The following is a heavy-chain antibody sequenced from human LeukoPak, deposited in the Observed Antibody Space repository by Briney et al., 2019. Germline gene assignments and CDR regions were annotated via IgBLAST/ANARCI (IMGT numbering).Heavy chain of an antibody. CDR2: INHNGNVN. J-gene: IGHJ6*02. D-gene: IGHD3-16*01. Sequence: GGSLRLSCAASGFTFSSYWMNWARQAPGKGLEWVASINHNGNVNYYVDSVKGRFTLSRDNAKNSLYLQMSNLRAEDTAVYFCARGGGLDVWGQGATVTVSS. CDR3: ARGGGLDV. CDR1: GFTFSSYW. V-gene: IGHV3-7*03.